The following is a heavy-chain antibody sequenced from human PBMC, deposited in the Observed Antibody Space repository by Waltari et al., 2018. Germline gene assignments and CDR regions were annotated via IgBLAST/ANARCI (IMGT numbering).Heavy chain of an antibody. J-gene: IGHJ4*02. CDR1: GFTVSSNY. Sequence: EVQLVESGGGLIQPGGSLRLSCAASGFTVSSNYMTWVRQAQGKGLEWVSVIYSGGSTYYADSVKGRFTISRDNAKNTLYLQMNSLRAEDTAVYCCARTTKYYFDYWGQGTLVTVSS. CDR2: IYSGGST. D-gene: IGHD1-26*01. CDR3: ARTTKYYFDY. V-gene: IGHV3-53*01.